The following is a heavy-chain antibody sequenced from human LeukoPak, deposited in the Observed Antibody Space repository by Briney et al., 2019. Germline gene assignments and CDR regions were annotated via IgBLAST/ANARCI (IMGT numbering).Heavy chain of an antibody. CDR2: IRSKANSYAT. V-gene: IGHV3-73*01. J-gene: IGHJ4*01. CDR3: SPGLCDYAPWRSYFFEC. Sequence: PGGSVRLSCAASGFTFSGSAMHWVRQASGKGREWVGRIRSKANSYATAYAASVKGRFTISRDDSTVPAYLQMNSLKRDGTVVQCDSPGLCDYAPWRSYFFECWGQRNLVTVSS. D-gene: IGHD4-17*01. CDR1: GFTFSGSA.